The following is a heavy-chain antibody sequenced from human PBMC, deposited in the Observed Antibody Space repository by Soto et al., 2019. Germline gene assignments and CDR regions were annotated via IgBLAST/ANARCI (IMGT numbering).Heavy chain of an antibody. CDR2: IYYSGST. V-gene: IGHV4-39*01. D-gene: IGHD6-19*01. J-gene: IGHJ6*02. CDR3: ARHLRAGMTTGDYYYGMDV. Sequence: SETLSLTCTVSGGSISTSSYYWAWIRQPPGKGLEWIGSIYYSGSTYYNPSLKSRVTISVDTSKNQFSLKLSSVTAADTAVYYCARHLRAGMTTGDYYYGMDVWGQGTTVTVSS. CDR1: GGSISTSSYY.